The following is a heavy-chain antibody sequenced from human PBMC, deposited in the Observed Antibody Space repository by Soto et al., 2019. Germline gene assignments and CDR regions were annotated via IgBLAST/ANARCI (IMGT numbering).Heavy chain of an antibody. J-gene: IGHJ3*02. Sequence: GGSLRLSCTASGFTFGDYAMSWFRQAPGKGLEWVGFIRSKAYGGTTEYAASVKGRFTISRDDSKSIAYLQMNSLKTEDTAVYYCTRDLSVRYFDWLLSTDAFDIWGQGTMVTVSS. CDR1: GFTFGDYA. D-gene: IGHD3-9*01. V-gene: IGHV3-49*03. CDR3: TRDLSVRYFDWLLSTDAFDI. CDR2: IRSKAYGGTT.